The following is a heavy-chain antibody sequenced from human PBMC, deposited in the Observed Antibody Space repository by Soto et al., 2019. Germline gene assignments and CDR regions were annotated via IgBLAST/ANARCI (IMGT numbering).Heavy chain of an antibody. V-gene: IGHV3-23*01. CDR1: GFTFSSYA. D-gene: IGHD6-19*01. CDR2: ISGSGGST. CDR3: AKDPGYGSGWFDY. Sequence: EVQLLESGGGLVQPGGSLRLSCAASGFTFSSYAMSWVRQAPGKGLEWVSPISGSGGSTYYADSVKGRFTISRDNSKNTLYLQMNSLRAEDTAVHYCAKDPGYGSGWFDYWGQGTLVTVSS. J-gene: IGHJ4*02.